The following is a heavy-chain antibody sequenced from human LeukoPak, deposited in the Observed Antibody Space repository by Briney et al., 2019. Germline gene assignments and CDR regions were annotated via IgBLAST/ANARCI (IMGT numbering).Heavy chain of an antibody. CDR1: GYSISSGYY. Sequence: PSETLSLTCTVSGYSISSGYYWGWIRQPPGKGLEWIGSIYHSGSTYYNPSLKSRVTISVDTSKNQFSLKLSSVTAADTAVYYCARAGSSWFIFYFDYWGQGTLVTVSS. CDR2: IYHSGST. D-gene: IGHD6-13*01. J-gene: IGHJ4*02. V-gene: IGHV4-38-2*02. CDR3: ARAGSSWFIFYFDY.